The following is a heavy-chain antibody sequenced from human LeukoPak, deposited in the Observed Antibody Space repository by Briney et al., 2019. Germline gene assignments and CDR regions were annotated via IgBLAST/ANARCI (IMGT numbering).Heavy chain of an antibody. D-gene: IGHD3-22*01. CDR2: IDPSDSYT. Sequence: GESLKISCKGSGYSFTSYWISWVRQMPGKGLEWMGRIDPSDSYTSYSPSFQGHVTISADKSISTAYLQWSSLKASDTAMYYCASQTYYYDSSGYYPDYWGQGTLVTVSP. J-gene: IGHJ4*02. V-gene: IGHV5-10-1*01. CDR3: ASQTYYYDSSGYYPDY. CDR1: GYSFTSYW.